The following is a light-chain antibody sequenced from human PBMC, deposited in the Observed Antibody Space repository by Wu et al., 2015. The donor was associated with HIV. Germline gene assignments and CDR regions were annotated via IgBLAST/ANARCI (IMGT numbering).Light chain of an antibody. V-gene: IGKV3-20*01. CDR3: QHYGTSSYT. J-gene: IGKJ2*01. CDR1: QSVDSDY. CDR2: DTF. Sequence: VLTQSPGTLSLSPGERATLSCRASQSVDSDYLAWYQQKPGQAPRLLIYDTFNRATGVPDRFSGSGSGTDFTLTISRLEPEDFAVYYCQHYGTSSYTFGQGTKLEIK.